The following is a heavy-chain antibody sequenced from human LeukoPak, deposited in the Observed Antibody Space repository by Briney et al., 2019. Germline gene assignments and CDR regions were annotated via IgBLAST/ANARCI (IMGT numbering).Heavy chain of an antibody. CDR1: GGSISSYY. D-gene: IGHD3-16*01. CDR2: IYYSGST. J-gene: IGHJ5*02. CDR3: ARVGGGLDP. Sequence: SETLSLTCTVSGGSISSYYWSWIRQPPGKGLEWIGYIYYSGSTNYNPSLKSRVTILVDTSKNQFSLKLSSVTAADTAVYYCARVGGGLDPWGQGTLVTVSS. V-gene: IGHV4-59*01.